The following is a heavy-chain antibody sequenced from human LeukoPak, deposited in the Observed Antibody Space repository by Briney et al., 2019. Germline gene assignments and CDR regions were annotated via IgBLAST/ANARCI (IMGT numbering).Heavy chain of an antibody. D-gene: IGHD3-22*01. V-gene: IGHV4-59*01. CDR3: ARVPKPSYYYDSSGYYLDS. CDR2: IYYRGST. Sequence: SETLPLTCTVSGGSISSYYGICIRQPPGKAREWSGYIYYRGSTNYNPSLKRRVTISVDTSKNQFSLNLICVTSADTAVYYCARVPKPSYYYDSSGYYLDSWGQGTLVTVS. J-gene: IGHJ4*02. CDR1: GGSISSYY.